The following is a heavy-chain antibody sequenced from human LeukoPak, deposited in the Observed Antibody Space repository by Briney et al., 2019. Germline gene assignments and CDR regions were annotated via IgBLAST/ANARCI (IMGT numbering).Heavy chain of an antibody. CDR2: IRATVSGGAT. V-gene: IGHV3-49*04. CDR1: GFTFGNYA. CDR3: TRGLRPAPLDY. Sequence: PGRSLRLSCTASGFTFGNYAMSWVRQAPGKGLEWVAFIRATVSGGATEYAASVEDRFTISRDDSKRIAYLQMNSLKTDDTAVYYCTRGLRPAPLDYWGQGTLVTVSS. D-gene: IGHD2-2*01. J-gene: IGHJ4*02.